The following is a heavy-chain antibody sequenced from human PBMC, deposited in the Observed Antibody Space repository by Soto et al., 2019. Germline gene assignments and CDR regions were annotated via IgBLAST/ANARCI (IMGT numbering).Heavy chain of an antibody. CDR1: GYTFTSYD. CDR2: INPSGGST. J-gene: IGHJ5*02. V-gene: IGHV1-46*03. D-gene: IGHD2-15*01. CDR3: ARVPAYCSGGSCYWFDP. Sequence: ASVKVSCKSSGYTFTSYDMHWVRQAPGQGLEWMGIINPSGGSTSYAQKFQGRVTMTRDTSTSTVYMELSSLRSEDTAVYYCARVPAYCSGGSCYWFDPWGQETLVTVSS.